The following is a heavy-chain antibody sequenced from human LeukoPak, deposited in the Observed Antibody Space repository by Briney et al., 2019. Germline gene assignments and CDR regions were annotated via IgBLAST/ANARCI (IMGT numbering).Heavy chain of an antibody. CDR2: IYHSGST. Sequence: SETLSLTCTVSGYSISSGYYWGWIRQPPGKGLEWIGSIYHSGSTFDNPSLKRRVTISVDTSKNQFSLKLSSVTAADTAVYYCARLYGSGSYRFYYYYYMDVWGKGTTVTISS. D-gene: IGHD3-10*01. CDR3: ARLYGSGSYRFYYYYYMDV. J-gene: IGHJ6*03. V-gene: IGHV4-38-2*02. CDR1: GYSISSGYY.